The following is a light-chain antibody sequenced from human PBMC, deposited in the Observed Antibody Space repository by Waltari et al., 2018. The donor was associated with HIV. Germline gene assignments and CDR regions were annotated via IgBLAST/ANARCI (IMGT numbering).Light chain of an antibody. V-gene: IGLV1-47*01. CDR1: SSNIGSNY. CDR2: RNI. CDR3: AAWDGSLSGVV. Sequence: QSVLTQPPSASGTPGQRVTISCSGSSSNIGSNYVYWYQQLPGTAPKLLIYRNIQRPSGVPDRVSGSKSGTSASLAISGLRSEDEADYYCAAWDGSLSGVVFGGGTKLTVL. J-gene: IGLJ2*01.